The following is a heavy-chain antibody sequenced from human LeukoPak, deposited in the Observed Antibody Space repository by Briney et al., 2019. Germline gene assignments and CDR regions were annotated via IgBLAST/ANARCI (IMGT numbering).Heavy chain of an antibody. CDR1: GFTFSSYA. Sequence: GGSLRLSCSASGFTFSSYAMHWVRQAPGKGLEYVSAISSNGGSTYYADSVKGRFTIPRDNSKNTLYLQMSSLRAEDTAVYYCVKTPRSGDYLYYFDYWGQGTLVTVSS. J-gene: IGHJ4*02. CDR3: VKTPRSGDYLYYFDY. D-gene: IGHD3-16*01. V-gene: IGHV3-64D*09. CDR2: ISSNGGST.